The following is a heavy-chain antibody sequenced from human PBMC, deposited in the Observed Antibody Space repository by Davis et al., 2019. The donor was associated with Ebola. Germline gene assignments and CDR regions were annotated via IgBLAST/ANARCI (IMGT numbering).Heavy chain of an antibody. CDR3: TSRTHYCSSTSCYSSGDY. V-gene: IGHV3-73*01. J-gene: IGHJ4*02. D-gene: IGHD2-2*01. CDR2: IRSKANSYAT. CDR1: GFTFSGSA. Sequence: GGSLRLSCAASGFTFSGSAMHWVRQASGKGLEWVGRIRSKANSYATAYAASVKGRFTISRDDSKNTAYLQMNSLKTEDTAAYYCTSRTHYCSSTSCYSSGDYWGQGTLVTVSS.